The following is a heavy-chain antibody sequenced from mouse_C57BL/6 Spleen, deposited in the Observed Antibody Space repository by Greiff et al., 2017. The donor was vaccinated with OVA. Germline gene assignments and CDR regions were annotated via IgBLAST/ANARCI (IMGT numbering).Heavy chain of an antibody. Sequence: QVQLQQSGPELVKPGASVKISCKASCYAFSSSWMNWVKQRPGKGLEWIGRIYPGDGDTNYNGKFKGKATLTADKSSSTAYMQLSSLTSEDSAVYFCAREVVAGDRFDYWGQGTTLTVSS. CDR1: CYAFSSSW. V-gene: IGHV1-82*01. D-gene: IGHD1-1*01. CDR3: AREVVAGDRFDY. J-gene: IGHJ2*01. CDR2: IYPGDGDT.